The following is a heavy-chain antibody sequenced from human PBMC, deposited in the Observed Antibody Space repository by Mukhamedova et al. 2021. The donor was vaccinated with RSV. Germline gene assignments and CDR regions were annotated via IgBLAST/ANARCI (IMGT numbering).Heavy chain of an antibody. V-gene: IGHV1-18*01. Sequence: AQKLQGRVTLTTDTSTSTVYMELRSLRPDDTAIYYCARHAYGVTHDAFDVWGQGTMITVSS. D-gene: IGHD4-17*01. CDR3: ARHAYGVTHDAFDV. J-gene: IGHJ3*01.